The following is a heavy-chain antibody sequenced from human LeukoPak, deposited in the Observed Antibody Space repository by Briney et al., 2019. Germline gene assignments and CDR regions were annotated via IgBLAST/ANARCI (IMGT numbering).Heavy chain of an antibody. CDR1: GGSISSSSYY. CDR2: IYYSGST. V-gene: IGHV4-39*01. D-gene: IGHD3-9*01. CDR3: ARLDLYDILTGHPGTTQFDP. J-gene: IGHJ5*02. Sequence: PSETLSLTCTVSGGSISSSSYYWGWIRQPPGKGLEWIGCIYYSGSTYYNPSLKSRVIISVDTSKNQFSLKLSSVTAADTAVYYCARLDLYDILTGHPGTTQFDPWGQGTLVTVSS.